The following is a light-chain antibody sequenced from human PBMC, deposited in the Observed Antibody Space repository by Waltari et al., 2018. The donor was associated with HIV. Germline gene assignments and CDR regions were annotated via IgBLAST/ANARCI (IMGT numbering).Light chain of an antibody. J-gene: IGKJ1*01. V-gene: IGKV4-1*01. CDR1: QTVLYTANTNNY. CDR2: CSS. Sequence: DLVLTQSPDSLAASLGERAPINCKSNQTVLYTANTNNYLAWYQQKPGQPPKLLIYCSSTRESGVPDRFSGSGSGTDFTLTIRSLQAEDVAVYYCQQYFSTPWTFGQGTKVEIK. CDR3: QQYFSTPWT.